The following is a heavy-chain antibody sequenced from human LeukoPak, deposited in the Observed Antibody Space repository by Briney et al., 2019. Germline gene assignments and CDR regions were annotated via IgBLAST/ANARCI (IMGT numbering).Heavy chain of an antibody. CDR1: GFTFSSYG. CDR3: AQWFGELLYYYYYMDI. Sequence: PGGTLRLSCAASGFTFSSYGMSWVRQAPGKGLEWVSAISGSGGSTYYADSVKGRFTISRDNSKNTLYLQMNSLRAEDTAVYYCAQWFGELLYYYYYMDIWGQGTMVTVSS. D-gene: IGHD3-10*01. J-gene: IGHJ6*03. V-gene: IGHV3-23*01. CDR2: ISGSGGST.